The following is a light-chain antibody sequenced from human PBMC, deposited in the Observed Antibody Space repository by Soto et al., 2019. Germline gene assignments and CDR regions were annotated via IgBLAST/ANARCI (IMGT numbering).Light chain of an antibody. J-gene: IGLJ3*02. Sequence: HSVLTQPPSVSAAPGQKVTISCSGSSSNIGNNYVSWYQQLPGTAPKLLIYENNKRPSGIPDRFSGSKSGTSATLGITGLQTGDEADYYCGTWDSSLSAGVFGGGTKLT. CDR2: ENN. CDR1: SSNIGNNY. CDR3: GTWDSSLSAGV. V-gene: IGLV1-51*02.